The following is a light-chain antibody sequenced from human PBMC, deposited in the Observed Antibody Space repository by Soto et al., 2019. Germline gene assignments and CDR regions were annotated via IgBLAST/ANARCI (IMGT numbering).Light chain of an antibody. CDR2: EVN. V-gene: IGLV2-14*03. J-gene: IGLJ3*02. CDR3: CSYTSSFSLVWV. Sequence: QSASVSGSPGQSVTISCTGTRNDIGDSDYVSWYQQHPGKAPKLLIFEVNNRPSGVSTRFSGSKSGATASLTISGIQAEDEADYYCCSYTSSFSLVWVFGGGTKLTVL. CDR1: RNDIGDSDY.